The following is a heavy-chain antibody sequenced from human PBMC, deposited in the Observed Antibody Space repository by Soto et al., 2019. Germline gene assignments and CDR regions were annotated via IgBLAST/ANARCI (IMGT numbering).Heavy chain of an antibody. CDR1: GFTFSSYA. CDR3: AKVSSSWSAGFFDL. CDR2: ISGSGGNT. V-gene: IGHV3-23*01. D-gene: IGHD6-13*01. J-gene: IGHJ4*02. Sequence: GGSLRLSCTASGFTFSSYAMSWVRQAPGKGLEWVSAISGSGGNTYYADSVKGRFTISRDNSKNTLYLQMNTLRAEDTAVYYCAKVSSSWSAGFFDLWGQGTLVTVSS.